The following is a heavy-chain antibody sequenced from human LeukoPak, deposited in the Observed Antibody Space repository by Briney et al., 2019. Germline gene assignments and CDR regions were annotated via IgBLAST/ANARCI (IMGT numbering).Heavy chain of an antibody. D-gene: IGHD4-17*01. J-gene: IGHJ4*02. CDR1: GFTFSSYS. Sequence: GGSLRLSCAASGFTFSSYSMSWVRQAPGKGLEWVSYISSSSSTIYYADSVKGRFTISRDNAKNSLYLQMNSLRDEDTAVYYCARDRRLPLGGFDYWGQGTLDTVSS. CDR3: ARDRRLPLGGFDY. CDR2: ISSSSSTI. V-gene: IGHV3-48*02.